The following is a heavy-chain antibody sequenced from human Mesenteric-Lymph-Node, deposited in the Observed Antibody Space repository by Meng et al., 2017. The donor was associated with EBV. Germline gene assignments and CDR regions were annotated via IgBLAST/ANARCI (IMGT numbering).Heavy chain of an antibody. D-gene: IGHD6-13*01. Sequence: QGPRVQSGAEVKKAGSSVKVSCKASGVTFSSYAISWVRQAPGQGLEWMGGIIPIFGTSNYAQKFQGRVTITADESTSTAYMELSGLRSEDTAVFYCAREGIAAATNWGYYFDYWGQGTLVTVSS. J-gene: IGHJ4*02. V-gene: IGHV1-69*01. CDR1: GVTFSSYA. CDR3: AREGIAAATNWGYYFDY. CDR2: IIPIFGTS.